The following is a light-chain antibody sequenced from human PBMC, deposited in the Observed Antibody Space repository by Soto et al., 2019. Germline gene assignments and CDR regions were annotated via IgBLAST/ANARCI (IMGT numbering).Light chain of an antibody. J-gene: IGKJ5*01. V-gene: IGKV3-20*01. CDR2: GAS. CDR1: QSVSSSY. Sequence: EIVLTQSPDTLSLSPGESATLSCRASQSVSSSYLAWYQQKPGQAPRLLIYGASSRATGIPDRFSGSGSGTDFTLTISSLQSEDFAIYYCQQYYDWPITFGQGTRLEIK. CDR3: QQYYDWPIT.